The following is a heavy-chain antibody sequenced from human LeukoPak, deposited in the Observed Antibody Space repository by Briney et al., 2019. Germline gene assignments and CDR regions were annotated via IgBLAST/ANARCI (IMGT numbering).Heavy chain of an antibody. V-gene: IGHV3-30-3*01. D-gene: IGHD2-15*01. CDR3: ARGEMTSYSNFDY. J-gene: IGHJ4*02. CDR1: GFTFSSYA. CDR2: ISYDGSNK. Sequence: GGSLRLSCAASGFTFSSYAMHWVRQAPGKGLEWVAVISYDGSNKYYADSVKGRFTISRDNSKNTLYLQMNSLRAEDAAVYYCARGEMTSYSNFDYWGQGTLVTVSS.